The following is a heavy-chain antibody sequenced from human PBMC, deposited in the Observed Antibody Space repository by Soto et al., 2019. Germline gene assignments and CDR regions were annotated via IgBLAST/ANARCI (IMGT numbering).Heavy chain of an antibody. Sequence: ASLKVSCKASGYTFTSYGISWVRQAPGQGLEWMGWISAYNGNTNYAQKLQGRVTMTTDTSTSTAYMELRSLRSDDTAVYYCARGRQWLVRGGWYFDYWGQGTLVTVSS. CDR1: GYTFTSYG. CDR2: ISAYNGNT. J-gene: IGHJ4*02. CDR3: ARGRQWLVRGGWYFDY. V-gene: IGHV1-18*01. D-gene: IGHD6-19*01.